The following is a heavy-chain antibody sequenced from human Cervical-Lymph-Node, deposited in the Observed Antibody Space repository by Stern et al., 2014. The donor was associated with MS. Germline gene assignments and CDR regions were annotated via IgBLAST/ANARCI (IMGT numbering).Heavy chain of an antibody. D-gene: IGHD5/OR15-5a*01. CDR3: IRDLAGVSSH. V-gene: IGHV3-74*02. CDR1: GYTFSTYW. Sequence: EVQLVESGGGFVQPGGSLRLSCDASGYTFSTYWMDWVRQVPGKGLVWVSRIDFQGSRTVYADSVRGRFTISRDNARDTLYLQMDNLRVEDTALYDCIRDLAGVSSHWGQGALVTVSS. CDR2: IDFQGSRT. J-gene: IGHJ4*02.